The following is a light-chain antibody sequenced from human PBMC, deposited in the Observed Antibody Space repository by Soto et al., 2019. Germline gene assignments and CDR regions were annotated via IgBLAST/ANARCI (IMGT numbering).Light chain of an antibody. CDR3: AAWDDSLSGRV. CDR2: NYS. CDR1: GSNIGSNT. J-gene: IGLJ3*02. V-gene: IGLV1-44*01. Sequence: QSVLTQPPSVSGTTGQRVTISCTGSGSNIGSNTVNWYQQAPGTAPKLLMYNYSQRPSGVPDRFSGSQSGTSASLAISGLQSDDEADYYCAAWDDSLSGRVFGGGTKVTVL.